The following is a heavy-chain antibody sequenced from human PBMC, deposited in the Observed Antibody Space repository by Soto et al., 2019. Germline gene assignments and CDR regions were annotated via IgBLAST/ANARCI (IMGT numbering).Heavy chain of an antibody. J-gene: IGHJ3*02. CDR1: GFTFSDYY. Sequence: QVQLVESGGGLVKPGGFLRLSCEASGFTFSDYYMSWIRQAPGKGLEWVSYISSSSSYTNHADSVKGRFTISRDNAKNSLYLQMNSLRAEDTAVYYCARDADILTGSDAFDIWGQGTMVTVSS. CDR3: ARDADILTGSDAFDI. V-gene: IGHV3-11*05. D-gene: IGHD3-9*01. CDR2: ISSSSSYT.